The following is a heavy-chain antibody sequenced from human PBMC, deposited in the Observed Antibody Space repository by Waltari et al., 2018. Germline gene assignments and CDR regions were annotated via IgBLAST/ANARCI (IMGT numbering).Heavy chain of an antibody. CDR2: ISGSGYTT. J-gene: IGHJ4*02. Sequence: EVQLLESGGDLVRPGESLRLSCVGSGFTFTNDAMAWVRQAPGKGLEWVSSISGSGYTTNFADSVKGRFSISRDNSKNTLFLHMNSLRVEDTAMYYCAKDLRGKPYWGQGTLVTVSS. V-gene: IGHV3-23*01. D-gene: IGHD3-10*01. CDR3: AKDLRGKPY. CDR1: GFTFTNDA.